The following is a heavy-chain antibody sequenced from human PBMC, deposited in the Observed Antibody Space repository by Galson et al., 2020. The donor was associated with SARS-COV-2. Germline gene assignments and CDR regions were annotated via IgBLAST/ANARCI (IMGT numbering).Heavy chain of an antibody. J-gene: IGHJ6*02. Sequence: GESLKISCAASGFTFSSYGMHWVRQAPGKGLEWVAFIRYDGSNKYYADSVKGRFTISRDNSKNTLYLQMNSLRAEDTAVYYCAKDYPYYYDSSGYYYPLYYYYGMDVWGQGTTVTVSS. CDR2: IRYDGSNK. V-gene: IGHV3-30*02. CDR3: AKDYPYYYDSSGYYYPLYYYYGMDV. D-gene: IGHD3-22*01. CDR1: GFTFSSYG.